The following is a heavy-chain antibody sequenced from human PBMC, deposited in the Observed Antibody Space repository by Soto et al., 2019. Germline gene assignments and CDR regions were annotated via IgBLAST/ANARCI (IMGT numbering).Heavy chain of an antibody. V-gene: IGHV4-34*01. D-gene: IGHD6-13*01. CDR2: INHSGST. CDR1: GGSFSGYY. CDR3: ARGRQQQVQGYYYYGMXV. J-gene: IGHJ6*02. Sequence: SETLALTCAVYGGSFSGYYWSWIRQPPGKGLEWIGEINHSGSTNYNPSLKSRVTISVDTSKNQFSLKLSSVTAADTAVYYCARGRQQQVQGYYYYGMXVWGQGTTVXVSS.